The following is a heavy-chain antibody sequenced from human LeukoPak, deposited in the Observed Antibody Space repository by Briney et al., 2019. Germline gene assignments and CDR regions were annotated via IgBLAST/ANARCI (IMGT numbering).Heavy chain of an antibody. Sequence: GGSLRLSCAASGFTFSSYSMNWVRQAPGKGLEWVSSISSSSSYIYYADSVKGRFTISRDNSKNTLYLQMNSLRAEDTAVYYCVKDQKKGYSYGYVFYYYYMDVWGKGTAVTISS. CDR1: GFTFSSYS. D-gene: IGHD5-18*01. CDR2: ISSSSSYI. CDR3: VKDQKKGYSYGYVFYYYYMDV. V-gene: IGHV3-21*01. J-gene: IGHJ6*03.